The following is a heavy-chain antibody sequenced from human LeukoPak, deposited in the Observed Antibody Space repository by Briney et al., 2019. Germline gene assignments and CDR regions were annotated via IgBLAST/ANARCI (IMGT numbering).Heavy chain of an antibody. CDR2: IWHDGRSI. CDR3: ARLVDYYDSSGYLGNWFDP. D-gene: IGHD3-22*01. J-gene: IGHJ5*02. Sequence: GKSLRLSCVASGFSFSTHGMHWVRQAPGKGLEWVAVIWHDGRSIYNEDSVKGRFTISRDTSENTVYLQMNSLRAEDTAVYYCARLVDYYDSSGYLGNWFDPWGQGTLVTVSS. CDR1: GFSFSTHG. V-gene: IGHV3-33*01.